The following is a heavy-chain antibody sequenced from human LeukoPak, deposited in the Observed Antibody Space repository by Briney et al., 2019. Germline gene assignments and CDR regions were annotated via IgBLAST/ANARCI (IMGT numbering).Heavy chain of an antibody. CDR3: AKDSAFYYIDV. CDR2: IRYNGNNQ. D-gene: IGHD3-10*01. J-gene: IGHJ6*03. Sequence: GSLRLSCAASGFIFSNYGMHWVRQAPGKGLEWVAFIRYNGNNQYYADSVKGRFTISRDNSKNTLYLQMNSLKGDDTAVYYCAKDSAFYYIDVWGKGTTVIISS. V-gene: IGHV3-30*02. CDR1: GFIFSNYG.